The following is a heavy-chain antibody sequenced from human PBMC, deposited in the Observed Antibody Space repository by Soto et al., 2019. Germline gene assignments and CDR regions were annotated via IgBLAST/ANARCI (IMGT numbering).Heavy chain of an antibody. D-gene: IGHD6-13*01. CDR3: ARGRKQLVLAYYDYYGMDV. Sequence: QVQLQQWGAGLLKPSETLSLTCAVYGGSFNDYYWSWIRQPPGKGVEWIGEINHSGSTNYNPSLKSRVTISVDMSKNQFSLKLNSMTAADTAVYYCARGRKQLVLAYYDYYGMDVWGQGPTVTVSS. CDR2: INHSGST. CDR1: GGSFNDYY. V-gene: IGHV4-34*01. J-gene: IGHJ6*02.